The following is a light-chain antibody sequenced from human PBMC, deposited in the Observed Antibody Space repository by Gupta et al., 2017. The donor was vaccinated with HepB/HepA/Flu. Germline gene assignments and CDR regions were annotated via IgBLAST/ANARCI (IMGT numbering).Light chain of an antibody. CDR1: SSDVGGYNY. Sequence: TALTQPTSASGSPRPSVTISCTGTSSDVGGYNYVSWYQQHPGKAPNLMIYEVSKRPAGVPDRFSGSKSGNTASLTVSELQAEDAADYYCSSDAGSNNWVFGGGTKLTVL. J-gene: IGLJ3*02. CDR2: EVS. V-gene: IGLV2-8*01. CDR3: SSDAGSNNWV.